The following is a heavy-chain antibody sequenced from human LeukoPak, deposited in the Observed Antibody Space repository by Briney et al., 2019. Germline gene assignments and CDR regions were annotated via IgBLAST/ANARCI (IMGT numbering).Heavy chain of an antibody. D-gene: IGHD4/OR15-4a*01. V-gene: IGHV3-48*03. J-gene: IGHJ6*03. CDR1: GFTFSSYE. CDR2: IDGSGSTI. Sequence: PGGSLRLSCEASGFTFSSYEMNWVRQAPGKGLEWVSYIDGSGSTIHYADSVKGRFTIFRDNAKNSLYLQMNSLRAEDTAIYYCARGMGLAHYYYYMDVWGKGTTVTISS. CDR3: ARGMGLAHYYYYMDV.